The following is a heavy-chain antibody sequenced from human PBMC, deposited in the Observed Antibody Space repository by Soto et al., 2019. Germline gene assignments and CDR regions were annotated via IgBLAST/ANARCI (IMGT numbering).Heavy chain of an antibody. CDR1: GFTFSTYS. J-gene: IGHJ4*02. V-gene: IGHV3-21*01. Sequence: PGGSLRLSCAASGFTFSTYSMNWVRQAPGKGLEWVSSISSSSTYTYYADSVKGRFTISRDNAKNSLYLQMNSLRAEDTAVYYCARDCGGSGCDYWGQGTQVTVSS. CDR3: ARDCGGSGCDY. CDR2: ISSSSTYT. D-gene: IGHD6-19*01.